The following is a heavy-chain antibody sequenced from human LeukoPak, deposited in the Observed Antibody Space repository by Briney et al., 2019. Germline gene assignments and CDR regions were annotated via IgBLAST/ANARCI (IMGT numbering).Heavy chain of an antibody. CDR1: GYSFTSYW. CDR3: ARLNTELRSSHYYYYYGMDV. Sequence: GESLKISCKGSGYSFTSYWIDWVRQMPGKGLEWMGIIYPGDSDTRYSPSFQGQVTISADKSISTAYLQWSSLKASDTAMYYCARLNTELRSSHYYYYYGMDVWGQGTTVTVSS. J-gene: IGHJ6*02. D-gene: IGHD1-26*01. CDR2: IYPGDSDT. V-gene: IGHV5-51*01.